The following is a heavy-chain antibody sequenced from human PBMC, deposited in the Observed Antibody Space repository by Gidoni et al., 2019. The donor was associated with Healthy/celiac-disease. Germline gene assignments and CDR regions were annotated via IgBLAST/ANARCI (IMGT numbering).Heavy chain of an antibody. J-gene: IGHJ4*02. V-gene: IGHV3-21*01. D-gene: IGHD6-19*01. CDR3: ARRPVAGTVDY. CDR2: ISSSSSYI. Sequence: EVQLVESGGGLVKPGGSLRLACAASGFTFSSYSMNWVRQAPGKGLEWVSSISSSSSYIYYADSVKGRFTISRDNAKNSLYLQMNSLRAEDTAVYYCARRPVAGTVDYWGQGTLVTVSS. CDR1: GFTFSSYS.